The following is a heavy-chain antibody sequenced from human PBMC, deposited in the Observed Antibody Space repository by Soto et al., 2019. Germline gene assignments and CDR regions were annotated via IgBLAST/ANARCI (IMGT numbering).Heavy chain of an antibody. V-gene: IGHV3-21*01. Sequence: EVQLVESGGGLVKPGGSLRLSCAASGFTFSSYSMNWVRQAPGKGLEWVSSISSSSSYIYYADSVKGRFTISRDNAKNSLYLQMNSLRAEDTAVYYCARDRDCSGGSCHAEYFQHWGQGTLVTVSS. CDR1: GFTFSSYS. CDR3: ARDRDCSGGSCHAEYFQH. CDR2: ISSSSSYI. J-gene: IGHJ1*01. D-gene: IGHD2-15*01.